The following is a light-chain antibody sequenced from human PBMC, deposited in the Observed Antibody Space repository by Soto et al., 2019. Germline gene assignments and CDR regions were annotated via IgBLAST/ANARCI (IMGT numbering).Light chain of an antibody. Sequence: EIVLTQSPATLSLSPGERATLSCGASQSVTSIFLAWYQQKPGLAPRLLIYDVSSRATGIPDRFSGSGSGTDFTLTISRLEPEDFAVYYCQQYAISPLTFGGGTKVEIK. J-gene: IGKJ4*01. CDR2: DVS. CDR3: QQYAISPLT. V-gene: IGKV3D-20*01. CDR1: QSVTSIF.